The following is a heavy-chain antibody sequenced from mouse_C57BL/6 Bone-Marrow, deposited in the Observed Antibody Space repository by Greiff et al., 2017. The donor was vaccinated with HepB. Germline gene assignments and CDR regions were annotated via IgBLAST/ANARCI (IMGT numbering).Heavy chain of an antibody. V-gene: IGHV7-1*01. CDR3: ARDHSSYYAMDD. J-gene: IGHJ4*01. D-gene: IGHD2-12*01. CDR1: GFTFSDFY. Sequence: EVHLVESGGGLVQSGRSLRLSCATSGFTFSDFYMEWVRQAPGKGLEWIAASRNKANDYTTEYSASVKGRFIVSRDTSHSILYLQMNALRAEDTAIHYCARDHSSYYAMDDWGQGTSVTVSS. CDR2: SRNKANDYTT.